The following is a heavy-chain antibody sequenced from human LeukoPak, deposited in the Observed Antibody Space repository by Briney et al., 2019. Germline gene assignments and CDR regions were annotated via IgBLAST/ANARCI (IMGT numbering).Heavy chain of an antibody. V-gene: IGHV4-34*01. Sequence: SETLSLTCAVYGGSFSGDFWSWIRQSPGKGLEWIGEINHGGSTTYNPSLQSRVTMSVDTSKNQFSLKLTSVTAADTAVYYCARVSGYDWESFYDYWGQGTLVTVSS. CDR3: ARVSGYDWESFYDY. D-gene: IGHD5-12*01. CDR1: GGSFSGDF. CDR2: INHGGST. J-gene: IGHJ4*02.